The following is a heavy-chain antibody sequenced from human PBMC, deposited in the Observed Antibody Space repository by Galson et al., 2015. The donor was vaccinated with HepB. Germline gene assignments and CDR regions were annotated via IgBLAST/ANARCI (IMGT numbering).Heavy chain of an antibody. Sequence: SLRLSCAASGFTFSSYAMSWVRQAPGKGLEWVSAISGSGGSTYYADSVEGRFTISRDNSKNTLYLQMNSLRAEDTAVYYCAKGGYYYDSSDHRGQGTLVTVSS. V-gene: IGHV3-23*01. CDR2: ISGSGGST. J-gene: IGHJ4*02. CDR1: GFTFSSYA. CDR3: AKGGYYYDSSDH. D-gene: IGHD3-22*01.